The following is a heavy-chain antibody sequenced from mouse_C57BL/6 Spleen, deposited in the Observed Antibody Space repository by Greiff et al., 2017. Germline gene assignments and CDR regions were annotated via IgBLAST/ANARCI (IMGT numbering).Heavy chain of an antibody. V-gene: IGHV5-17*01. D-gene: IGHD1-1*01. Sequence: EVMLVESGGGLVKPGGSLKLSCAASGFTFSDYGMHWVRQAPEKGLEWVAYISSGSSTIYYADTVKGRFTISRDNAKNTLFLQMTRLRSEDTALYYCASSSSYWYFDVWGTGTTVTVSS. J-gene: IGHJ1*03. CDR1: GFTFSDYG. CDR2: ISSGSSTI. CDR3: ASSSSYWYFDV.